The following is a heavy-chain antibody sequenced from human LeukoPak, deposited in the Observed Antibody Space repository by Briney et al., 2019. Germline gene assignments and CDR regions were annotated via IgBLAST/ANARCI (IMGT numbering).Heavy chain of an antibody. CDR1: GFTFSSYG. CDR2: ISYDGSNK. D-gene: IGHD3-22*01. J-gene: IGHJ3*02. CDR3: ANTNYDSSGYLGAFDI. V-gene: IGHV3-30*18. Sequence: GGSLRLSCAASGFTFSSYGMHWVRQAPGKGLEWVAVISYDGSNKYYADSVKGRFTISRDNSKNTLYLQMNSLRAEDTAVYYCANTNYDSSGYLGAFDIWGQGTMVTVSS.